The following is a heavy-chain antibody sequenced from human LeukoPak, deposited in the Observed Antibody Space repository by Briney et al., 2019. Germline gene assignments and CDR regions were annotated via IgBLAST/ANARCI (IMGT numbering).Heavy chain of an antibody. CDR2: IDRKNGDT. V-gene: IGHV1-2*02. J-gene: IGHJ4*02. Sequence: ASVKVSCKSFGYTFADYNMHWVRQVPGQRLEWMGWIDRKNGDTKYAQKFQGRVTMTRDTSKSTAYMVLRRLTSDDTAIYYCARGDMYFHDSTYRSFDHWGQGTLVTVSS. CDR3: ARGDMYFHDSTYRSFDH. D-gene: IGHD2/OR15-2a*01. CDR1: GYTFADYN.